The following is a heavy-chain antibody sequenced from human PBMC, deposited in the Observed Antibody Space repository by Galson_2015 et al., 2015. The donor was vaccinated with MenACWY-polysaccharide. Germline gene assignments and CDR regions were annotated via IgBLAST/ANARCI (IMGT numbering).Heavy chain of an antibody. J-gene: IGHJ4*02. V-gene: IGHV4-4*07. Sequence: SETLSLTCTVSGGSISGYYWSWIRQPAGKGLEWIGRIYTSGSTNYNPSLKSRVTMSVDTSKNQFSLKLSSVTAADTAVYYCARGRYYYDSSGNFYYFDYWGQGTLVTVSS. CDR3: ARGRYYYDSSGNFYYFDY. CDR2: IYTSGST. CDR1: GGSISGYY. D-gene: IGHD3-22*01.